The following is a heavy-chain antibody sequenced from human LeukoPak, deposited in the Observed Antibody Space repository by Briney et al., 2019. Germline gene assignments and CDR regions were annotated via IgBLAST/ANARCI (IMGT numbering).Heavy chain of an antibody. D-gene: IGHD5-18*01. J-gene: IGHJ4*02. CDR3: ARDKVGGYSYGYNDY. CDR1: GYTFTGYY. CDR2: INPNSGGT. V-gene: IGHV1-2*02. Sequence: GASVKVSCKASGYTFTGYYMHWVRQAPGQGLEWMGWINPNSGGTNYAQKFQGRVTMTRDTSFSTAYMELSRLRSDDTAVYYCARDKVGGYSYGYNDYWGQGTLVTVSS.